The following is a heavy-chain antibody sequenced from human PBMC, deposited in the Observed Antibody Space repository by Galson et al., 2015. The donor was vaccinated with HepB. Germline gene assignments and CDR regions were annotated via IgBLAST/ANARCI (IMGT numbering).Heavy chain of an antibody. CDR3: ARDPGIAAAGDNWFDP. V-gene: IGHV1-46*01. Sequence: SVKVSCKASGYTFTSYYMHWVRQAPGQGLEWMGIINPSGGSTSYAQKFQGRVTMTRDTSTSTVYMELSSLRSEDTAVYYCARDPGIAAAGDNWFDPWGQGTLVTVSS. D-gene: IGHD6-13*01. CDR1: GYTFTSYY. CDR2: INPSGGST. J-gene: IGHJ5*02.